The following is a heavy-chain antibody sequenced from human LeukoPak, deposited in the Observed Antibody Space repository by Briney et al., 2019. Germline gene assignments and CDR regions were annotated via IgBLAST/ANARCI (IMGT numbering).Heavy chain of an antibody. Sequence: SETLSLTCTVPSASVTTHYWAWIRQPPGKGLGWIGFVSKTGNTNYNPSLKSRVTISADTSKNIFSLKLTTLTAADTAVYFCARRGAPSKLYYFDSWGPGTLVIVSP. CDR1: SASVTTHY. J-gene: IGHJ4*02. CDR3: ARRGAPSKLYYFDS. CDR2: VSKTGNT. V-gene: IGHV4-59*08. D-gene: IGHD1-26*01.